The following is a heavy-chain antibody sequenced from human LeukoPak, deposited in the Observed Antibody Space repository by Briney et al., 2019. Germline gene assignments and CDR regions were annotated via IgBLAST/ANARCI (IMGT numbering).Heavy chain of an antibody. CDR1: GGSISSGGYY. CDR3: ARDHHDFWSGYFDY. Sequence: SETLSLTCTVSGGSISSGGYYWSWIRQPAGKGLEWIGRIYTSGSTNYNPSLKSRVTISVDTSKNQFSLKLSSVTAADTAVYYCARDHHDFWSGYFDYWGQGTLVTVSS. J-gene: IGHJ4*02. D-gene: IGHD3-3*01. V-gene: IGHV4-61*02. CDR2: IYTSGST.